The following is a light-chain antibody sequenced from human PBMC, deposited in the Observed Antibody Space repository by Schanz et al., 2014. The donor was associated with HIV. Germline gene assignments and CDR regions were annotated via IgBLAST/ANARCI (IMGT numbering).Light chain of an antibody. Sequence: NFMLTQPHSVSESPGKTVIISCTRNSGSIASSFIQWYQQPPDRAPTLVISENNDRPSGVPDRFSGSMDMSSNSAFLTISGLKTEDEADYYCQSSDRYKGKVFGGGTKLTVL. V-gene: IGLV6-57*04. CDR1: SGSIASSF. CDR3: QSSDRYKGKV. J-gene: IGLJ3*02. CDR2: ENN.